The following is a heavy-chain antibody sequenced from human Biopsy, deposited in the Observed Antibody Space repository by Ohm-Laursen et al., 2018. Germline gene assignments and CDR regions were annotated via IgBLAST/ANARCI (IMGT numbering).Heavy chain of an antibody. D-gene: IGHD3-9*01. J-gene: IGHJ1*01. CDR3: ATKLTGYFHH. V-gene: IGHV1-69*04. CDR2: IIPILRTT. Sequence: SVKVSCKAPTGTFNSYGIIWVRQAPGQGLEWMGRIIPILRTTAYAQTFLGRVTVAADTSTSTATMELRSLRPDDTAVYYCATKLTGYFHHWGQGTLVIVSS. CDR1: TGTFNSYG.